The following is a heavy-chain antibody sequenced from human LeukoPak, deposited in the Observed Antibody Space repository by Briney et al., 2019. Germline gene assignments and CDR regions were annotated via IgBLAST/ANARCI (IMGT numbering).Heavy chain of an antibody. J-gene: IGHJ4*02. V-gene: IGHV3-7*01. D-gene: IGHD1-7*01. CDR3: ARDDDWNYEDY. CDR1: GFTFGNYW. Sequence: PGGSLRLSCAASGFTFGNYWMSWVRQAPGKGLQWVANIKQDGSEKYYVDSVKGRSTISRDNAKKSLYLQMNSLRAEDTAVYYCARDDDWNYEDYWGQGTLVTVSS. CDR2: IKQDGSEK.